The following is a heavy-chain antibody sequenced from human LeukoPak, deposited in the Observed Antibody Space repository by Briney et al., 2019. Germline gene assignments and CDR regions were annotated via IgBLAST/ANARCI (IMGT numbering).Heavy chain of an antibody. CDR3: ARHPGVYCTSTSCQYYLDY. Sequence: PSGTLSLTCAVSGGSISSSNWWSWVRQRPGKGLEWIASIYYSGNTYYSPSLKSRVTISVDTSKNKFSLKLNPVTAADTAVYYCARHPGVYCTSTSCQYYLDYWGQGTLVTVSS. CDR2: IYYSGNT. V-gene: IGHV4-4*02. J-gene: IGHJ4*02. CDR1: GGSISSSNW. D-gene: IGHD2-2*01.